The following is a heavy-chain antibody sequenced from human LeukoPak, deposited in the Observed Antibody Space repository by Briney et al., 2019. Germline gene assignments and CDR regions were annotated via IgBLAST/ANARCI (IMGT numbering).Heavy chain of an antibody. Sequence: SETLSFTCTVSGGSISSYYWSWIRQPPGKGLEWIGYIYYSGSTNYNPSLKSRVTISVDTSKNQFSLKLSSVTAADTAVYYCARHDGSSWYYFDYWGQGTLVTVSS. J-gene: IGHJ4*02. CDR2: IYYSGST. V-gene: IGHV4-59*08. D-gene: IGHD6-13*01. CDR3: ARHDGSSWYYFDY. CDR1: GGSISSYY.